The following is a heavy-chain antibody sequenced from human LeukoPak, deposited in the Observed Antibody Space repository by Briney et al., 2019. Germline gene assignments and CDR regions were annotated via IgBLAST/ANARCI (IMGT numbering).Heavy chain of an antibody. D-gene: IGHD3-10*01. V-gene: IGHV3-30*18. J-gene: IGHJ6*02. CDR1: GFTFSSYG. CDR2: ISYDGSNK. CDR3: AKDLLWFGESQKNYGMDV. Sequence: GGSLRLSCAASGFTFSSYGMHWVRQAPGKGLEWVAVISYDGSNKYYADSVKGRFTISRNNSKNTLYLQMNSLRAEDTAVYYCAKDLLWFGESQKNYGMDVWGHGTTVTVSS.